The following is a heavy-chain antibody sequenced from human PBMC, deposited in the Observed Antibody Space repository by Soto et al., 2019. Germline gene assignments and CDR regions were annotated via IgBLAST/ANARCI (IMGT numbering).Heavy chain of an antibody. Sequence: QVQLQESGPGLVKPSETLSLSCTVSGGSISSYYWSWFRQSPGKRMEWIGYVHHGWDSSYNPSLQSRDAISLDAPKSQFSLKVSSVTATDTAVYYCARQGFGPLHGLVDVWGQGTTVTVSS. J-gene: IGHJ6*02. CDR2: VHHGWDS. CDR3: ARQGFGPLHGLVDV. CDR1: GGSISSYY. D-gene: IGHD3-10*01. V-gene: IGHV4-59*08.